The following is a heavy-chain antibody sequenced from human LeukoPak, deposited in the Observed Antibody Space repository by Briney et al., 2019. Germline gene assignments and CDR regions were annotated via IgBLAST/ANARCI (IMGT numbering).Heavy chain of an antibody. CDR2: IIPIFGTA. Sequence: ASVKVSCKASGGTFSSYAISWVRQAPGQGLEWMGGIIPIFGTANYAQKFQGRVTITADGSTSTAYMELSSLRSEDTAVYYCARYSGYDASYYYYYYGMDVWGQGTTVTVSS. V-gene: IGHV1-69*13. CDR1: GGTFSSYA. D-gene: IGHD5-12*01. J-gene: IGHJ6*02. CDR3: ARYSGYDASYYYYYYGMDV.